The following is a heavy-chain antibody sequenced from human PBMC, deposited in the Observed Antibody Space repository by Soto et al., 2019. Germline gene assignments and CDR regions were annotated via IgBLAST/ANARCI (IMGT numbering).Heavy chain of an antibody. V-gene: IGHV4-31*03. Sequence: SETLSLTCTVSGGSISSGGYYWSWIRQHPGKGLEWIGYIYYSGSTYYNPSLKSRVTISVDTSKNQFSLKLSSVTAADTAVYYCARGSDYGGWFDPWGQGTLVTVSS. CDR1: GGSISSGGYY. CDR3: ARGSDYGGWFDP. D-gene: IGHD4-17*01. J-gene: IGHJ5*02. CDR2: IYYSGST.